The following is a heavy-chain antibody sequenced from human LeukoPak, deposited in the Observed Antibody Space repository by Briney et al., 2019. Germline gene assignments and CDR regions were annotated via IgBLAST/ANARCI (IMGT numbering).Heavy chain of an antibody. V-gene: IGHV3-7*01. J-gene: IGHJ5*02. Sequence: GGSLRLSCAASGFTFSSYWMSWVRQAPGKGLEWVANIKQDGSEKYYVDSVKGRFTISRDNAKNSLYLQMNSLRAEDTAVYYCARESGSPMYNWFDPWGQRTLVTVSS. D-gene: IGHD1-26*01. CDR3: ARESGSPMYNWFDP. CDR2: IKQDGSEK. CDR1: GFTFSSYW.